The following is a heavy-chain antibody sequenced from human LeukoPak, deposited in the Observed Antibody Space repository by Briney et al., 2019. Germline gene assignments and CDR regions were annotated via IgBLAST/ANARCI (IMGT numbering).Heavy chain of an antibody. V-gene: IGHV3-23*01. Sequence: GGSLRLSCAASGFTFSSYAMSWLRQAPGKGLEWVSAISGSGGSTYYADSVKGRFTISRDNSKNTLYLQMNSLRAEDTAVYYCAKDSKYYYGSGSSIDYWSQGTLVTVSS. CDR3: AKDSKYYYGSGSSIDY. CDR2: ISGSGGST. D-gene: IGHD3-10*01. J-gene: IGHJ4*02. CDR1: GFTFSSYA.